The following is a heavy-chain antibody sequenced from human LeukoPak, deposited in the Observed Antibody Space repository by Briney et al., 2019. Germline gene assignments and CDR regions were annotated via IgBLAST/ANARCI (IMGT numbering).Heavy chain of an antibody. J-gene: IGHJ6*02. CDR3: ARGGTCGGDCYSTVPYYYYGMDV. Sequence: SETLSLTCTVSGGSISSYYWSWIRQPPGKGLEWIGYIYYSGSTNYNPSLKSRVTISVDTSKNQFSLKLSSVTAADTAVYYCARGGTCGGDCYSTVPYYYYGMDVWGQGTTVTVSS. CDR1: GGSISSYY. CDR2: IYYSGST. V-gene: IGHV4-59*12. D-gene: IGHD2-21*02.